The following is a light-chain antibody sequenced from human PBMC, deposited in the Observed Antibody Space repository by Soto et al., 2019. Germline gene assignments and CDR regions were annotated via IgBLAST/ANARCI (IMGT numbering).Light chain of an antibody. V-gene: IGLV2-11*01. CDR2: DVS. CDR3: CSYAGSPYV. CDR1: SSDVGDYNY. Sequence: QSVLTQPRSVSGSPGQSVAISCTGTSSDVGDYNYVSWYQQHPGKAPKVMIYDVSKRPSGVPDRFSGSKSGNTASLTISGLQADDDADYYCCSYAGSPYVFGTGTKVTVL. J-gene: IGLJ1*01.